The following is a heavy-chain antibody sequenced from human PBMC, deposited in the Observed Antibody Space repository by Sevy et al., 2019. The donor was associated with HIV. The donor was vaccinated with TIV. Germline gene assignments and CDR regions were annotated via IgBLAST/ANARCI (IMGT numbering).Heavy chain of an antibody. D-gene: IGHD3-10*01. J-gene: IGHJ3*02. CDR3: AKDRITMVRGVKDAFDI. Sequence: GGSLRLSCAASGFTFSSYAMSWVRQAPGKGLEWVSAISGSGGSTYYADSVKGRFTISRDNSKNTLYLQMNSLRAEDTAVYYCAKDRITMVRGVKDAFDIWGQGTMVTVS. CDR1: GFTFSSYA. V-gene: IGHV3-23*01. CDR2: ISGSGGST.